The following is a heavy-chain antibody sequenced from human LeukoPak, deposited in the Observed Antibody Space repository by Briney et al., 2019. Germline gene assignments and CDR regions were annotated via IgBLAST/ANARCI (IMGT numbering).Heavy chain of an antibody. CDR1: GFTFSNYA. CDR2: ISSSGGST. J-gene: IGHJ1*01. CDR3: AKDSHGNYAEYFQH. Sequence: GGSLRLSCAASGFTFSNYAMSWVRQAPGKGLEWVSAISSSGGSTYYADSVKGRFTISRDNSKNTLYVQMNSLRAEDTAVYYCAKDSHGNYAEYFQHWGQGTLVTVSS. V-gene: IGHV3-23*01. D-gene: IGHD4-17*01.